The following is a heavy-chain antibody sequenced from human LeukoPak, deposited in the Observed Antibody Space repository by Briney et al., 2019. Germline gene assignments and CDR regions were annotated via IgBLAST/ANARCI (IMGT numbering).Heavy chain of an antibody. CDR3: ARGIWSTTVTAYYLDY. Sequence: ASLKFSCKASGYTFTDDYIHWVRQAPGQGLEWMGWINVNSGGTNYAQKFYARVTMTRDTSISTAYMELSRLRSDDTAVFYCARGIWSTTVTAYYLDYWGQGTLVTVSS. V-gene: IGHV1-2*02. J-gene: IGHJ4*02. D-gene: IGHD4-17*01. CDR2: INVNSGGT. CDR1: GYTFTDDY.